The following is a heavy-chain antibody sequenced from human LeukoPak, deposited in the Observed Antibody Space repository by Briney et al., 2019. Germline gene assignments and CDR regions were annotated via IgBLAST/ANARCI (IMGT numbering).Heavy chain of an antibody. CDR3: ARDRTDYGDYFDF. Sequence: GGSLRLSSAASGFTFSSFPMNWVRQAPGKGLEWISYISSTSTTIDYADSVKGRFTISRDNARNSLFLQMNSLRDEDTAVYYCARDRTDYGDYFDFWGQGTLVTVSS. D-gene: IGHD4-17*01. CDR1: GFTFSSFP. CDR2: ISSTSTTI. V-gene: IGHV3-48*02. J-gene: IGHJ4*02.